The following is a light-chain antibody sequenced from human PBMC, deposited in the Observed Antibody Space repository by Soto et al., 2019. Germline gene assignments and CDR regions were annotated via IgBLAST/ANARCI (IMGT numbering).Light chain of an antibody. CDR2: DVS. V-gene: IGKV1-5*01. Sequence: DIQMTQSPSTLSASVGDRVTITCRASQSNSRWLAWYQQKPGKAPKLLISDVSSLESGVPSRFSGSGSGTEFTLTISSLQPDDFATYYCQQYNNYSWTIGQGTKVDSK. J-gene: IGKJ1*01. CDR3: QQYNNYSWT. CDR1: QSNSRW.